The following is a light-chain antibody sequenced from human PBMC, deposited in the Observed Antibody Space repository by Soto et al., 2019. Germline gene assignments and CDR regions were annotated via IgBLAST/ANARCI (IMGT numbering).Light chain of an antibody. CDR2: AAS. CDR3: QQRYSHPRT. J-gene: IGKJ1*01. Sequence: DIQMTQSPSSLSTSLGDRVTITCRASQSIGIYLNWYQQRPGKAPKLLIYAASSLQSGVPSRFSGSGSGTDFTLTISTLKHEDFATYYCQQRYSHPRTFGQGTKVDIK. V-gene: IGKV1-39*01. CDR1: QSIGIY.